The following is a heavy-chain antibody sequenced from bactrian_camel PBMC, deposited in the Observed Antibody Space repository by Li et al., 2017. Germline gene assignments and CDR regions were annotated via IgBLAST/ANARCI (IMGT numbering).Heavy chain of an antibody. CDR1: GFTFGSGYW. CDR2: IHTATGRP. D-gene: IGHD1*01. CDR3: VRDLNWAFGY. J-gene: IGHJ6*01. V-gene: IGHV3S1*01. Sequence: HVQLVESGGGLVQPGGSRKLSCPASGFTFGSGYWMYWVRQAPGKGIQLVSFIHTATGRPWYSDSVMGRFTISRDNAKNTVFLQMNSLKPEDTAVYYCVRDLNWAFGYWGHGTQVTVS.